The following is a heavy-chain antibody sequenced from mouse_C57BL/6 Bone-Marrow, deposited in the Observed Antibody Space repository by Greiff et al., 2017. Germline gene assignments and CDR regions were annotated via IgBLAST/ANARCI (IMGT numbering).Heavy chain of an antibody. CDR2: IYPGSGST. CDR1: GYTFTSYW. CDR3: ARPYYCNYWYFDV. Sequence: VQLQQPGAELVKPGASVKMSCKASGYTFTSYWITWVKQRPGQGLEWIGDIYPGSGSTNYNENFKSKATLTVDTSSSTAYMQVSSLTSEDSAVYYCARPYYCNYWYFDVWGTGTTVTVSS. D-gene: IGHD2-10*01. J-gene: IGHJ1*03. V-gene: IGHV1-55*01.